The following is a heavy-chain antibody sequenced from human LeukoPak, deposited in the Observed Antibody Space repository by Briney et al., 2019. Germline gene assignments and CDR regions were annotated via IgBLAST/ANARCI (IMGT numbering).Heavy chain of an antibody. Sequence: GASVKVSCKASGYTFTSYGISWVRQAPGQGLEWMGWISAYNGNTNYAQKLQGRVTMTTDTSTSTAYMELRSLRSDDTAVYYCARDINPGGIAVAHNWFDPWGQGTLVTVSS. CDR2: ISAYNGNT. J-gene: IGHJ5*02. CDR1: GYTFTSYG. V-gene: IGHV1-18*01. CDR3: ARDINPGGIAVAHNWFDP. D-gene: IGHD6-19*01.